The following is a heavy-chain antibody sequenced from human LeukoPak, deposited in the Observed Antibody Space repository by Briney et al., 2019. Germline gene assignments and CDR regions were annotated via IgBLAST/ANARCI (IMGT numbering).Heavy chain of an antibody. J-gene: IGHJ6*03. CDR1: GFTFINYW. CDR2: IKQDGSEK. CDR3: ARGPGTRIYYMDV. Sequence: PGGSLRLSCAASGFTFINYWMSWVRQAPGRGLEWVANIKQDGSEKYYVDPVKGRFTISRDNAKNSLYLQMNSLRAEDTAVYYCARGPGTRIYYMDVWGKGTTVTVSS. V-gene: IGHV3-7*01. D-gene: IGHD2-15*01.